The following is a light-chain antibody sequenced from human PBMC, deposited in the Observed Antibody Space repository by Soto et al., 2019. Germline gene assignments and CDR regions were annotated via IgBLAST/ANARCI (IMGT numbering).Light chain of an antibody. J-gene: IGLJ2*01. CDR1: TTDVGGYNY. Sequence: QSALTQPASVSGSPGQSITIPCTGTTTDVGGYNYVSWYQQHPGKAPKLLIYEVSNRPSGVSDRFSASKSGNTASLTISGLEAEDEADYYCSSYTSSSTWVFGGGTKVTVL. CDR2: EVS. V-gene: IGLV2-14*01. CDR3: SSYTSSSTWV.